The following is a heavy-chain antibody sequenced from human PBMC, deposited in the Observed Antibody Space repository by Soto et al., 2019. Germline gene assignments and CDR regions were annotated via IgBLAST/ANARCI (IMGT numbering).Heavy chain of an antibody. CDR2: ISSSSSTI. J-gene: IGHJ6*04. CDR1: GFTFSSYS. CDR3: ARDGDDDDGMDV. D-gene: IGHD1-1*01. V-gene: IGHV3-48*01. Sequence: GGSLRLSCAASGFTFSSYSMNWVRQAPGKGLEWVSYISSSSSTIYYADSVKGRFTISRDNAKNSLYLQMNSVRAEDTAVYYCARDGDDDDGMDVWGKGTTVTVSS.